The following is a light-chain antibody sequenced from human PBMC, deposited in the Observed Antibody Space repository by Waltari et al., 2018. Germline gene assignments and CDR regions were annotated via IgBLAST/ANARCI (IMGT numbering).Light chain of an antibody. J-gene: IGKJ1*01. V-gene: IGKV1-39*01. Sequence: DIQMTQSPSSLSASVGDRVTITCRASQSISSYLNWYQQKQGKAPNLLIYAASSLQSGVPSRFSGSGSGTDFTLTISSLQPEDFATYYCQQSYSTPWTFGQGTKVEIK. CDR2: AAS. CDR3: QQSYSTPWT. CDR1: QSISSY.